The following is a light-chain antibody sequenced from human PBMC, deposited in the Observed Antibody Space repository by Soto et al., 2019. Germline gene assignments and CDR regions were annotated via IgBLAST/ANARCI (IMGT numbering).Light chain of an antibody. CDR1: SSNIGTNY. CDR2: GKN. J-gene: IGLJ1*01. V-gene: IGLV1-51*01. Sequence: QSVLTQPPSVSAAPGQTVTISCSGSSSNIGTNYVSWYQQLPGTAPKLLIDGKNFRPSGIPDRFSGSKSGTSAILGITGLQTGDEADYFCGTWDSSLSAHVFGTGTKLTVL. CDR3: GTWDSSLSAHV.